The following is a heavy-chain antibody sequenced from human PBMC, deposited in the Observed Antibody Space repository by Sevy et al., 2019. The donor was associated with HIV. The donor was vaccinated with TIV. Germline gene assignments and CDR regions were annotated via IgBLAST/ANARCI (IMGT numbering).Heavy chain of an antibody. D-gene: IGHD3-10*01. CDR2: INPNSGGT. CDR3: AREGTMVRGVAFDY. Sequence: ASVKVSCKASGYTFTGYYMHWVRQAPGQGLEWMGWINPNSGGTNYAQKFQGRVTMTRDTSISTAYMELSRLRSDETAVYYCAREGTMVRGVAFDYWGQGTLVTVSS. J-gene: IGHJ4*02. CDR1: GYTFTGYY. V-gene: IGHV1-2*02.